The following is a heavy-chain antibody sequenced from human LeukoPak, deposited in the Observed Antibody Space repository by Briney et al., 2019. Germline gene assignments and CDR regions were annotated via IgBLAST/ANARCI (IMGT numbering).Heavy chain of an antibody. CDR1: EYTFSGYA. CDR2: INAGNGHT. D-gene: IGHD5-24*01. Sequence: ASVKVSCKASEYTFSGYAVHWVRQAPGQRFEWMGWINAGNGHTKYSQNFQGRVTITRDSSANIVYMELSSLTSEDTAVYYCARGIWSATRVDYYLDNWGQGTLVTVSS. CDR3: ARGIWSATRVDYYLDN. V-gene: IGHV1-3*01. J-gene: IGHJ4*02.